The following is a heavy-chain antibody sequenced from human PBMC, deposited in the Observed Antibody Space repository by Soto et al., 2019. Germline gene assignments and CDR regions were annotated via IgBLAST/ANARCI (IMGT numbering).Heavy chain of an antibody. J-gene: IGHJ6*02. CDR2: INPSGGST. V-gene: IGHV1-46*01. Sequence: ASVKVSCKASGYTFTSYYMHWVRQAPGQGLEWMGIINPSGGSTSYAQKFQGRVTMTTDTSTSTVYMELSSLRSEDTAVYYCARDLGCSSTSCPPSYYYYYGMDVWGQGTTVTVS. CDR3: ARDLGCSSTSCPPSYYYYYGMDV. CDR1: GYTFTSYY. D-gene: IGHD2-2*01.